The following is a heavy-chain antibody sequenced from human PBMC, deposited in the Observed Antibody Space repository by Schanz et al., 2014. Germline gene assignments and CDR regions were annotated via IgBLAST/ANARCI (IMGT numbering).Heavy chain of an antibody. CDR1: GFTFSSYS. J-gene: IGHJ2*01. CDR2: ISSSSSTI. Sequence: EVQLVESGGGLVQPGGSLRLSCAASGFTFSSYSMNWVRQAPGKGLEWVSYISSSSSTIYYADSVKGRFTISRDNTKNSLFLQLNSLRADDTAVYYCARNRGSGGQNWYFDLWGRGTLVTVSS. V-gene: IGHV3-48*04. CDR3: ARNRGSGGQNWYFDL. D-gene: IGHD1-26*01.